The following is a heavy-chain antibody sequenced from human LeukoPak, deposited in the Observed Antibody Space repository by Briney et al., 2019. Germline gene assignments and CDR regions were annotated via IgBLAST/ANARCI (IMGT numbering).Heavy chain of an antibody. D-gene: IGHD5-12*01. CDR3: AKDIVATIRSSYSDY. CDR1: GFTFSSYA. J-gene: IGHJ4*02. CDR2: ISGSGGST. Sequence: GGSLRLSCAASGFTFSSYAMSWVRQAPGKGLEWVSAISGSGGSTYYADSVKGRFTISRDNSKNTLYLQMNSLRAEDTAVYYCAKDIVATIRSSYSDYWGQGTLVTVSS. V-gene: IGHV3-23*01.